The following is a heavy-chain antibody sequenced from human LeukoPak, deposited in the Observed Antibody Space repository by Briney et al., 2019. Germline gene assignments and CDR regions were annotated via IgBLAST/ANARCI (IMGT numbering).Heavy chain of an antibody. CDR2: IYHSGST. Sequence: SETLSLTCSVSGGSMSSYYWSWIRQSPGKGLEWIGYIYHSGSTNYKPSLKSRVTISVDTSKNQFSLKLSSVTAADTAVYYRARGGYYGSGNDFRFDPWGQGTLVTVSS. CDR1: GGSMSSYY. V-gene: IGHV4-59*01. D-gene: IGHD3-10*01. CDR3: ARGGYYGSGNDFRFDP. J-gene: IGHJ5*02.